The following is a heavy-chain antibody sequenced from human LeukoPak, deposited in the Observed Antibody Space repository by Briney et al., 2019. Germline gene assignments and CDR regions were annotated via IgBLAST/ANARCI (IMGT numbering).Heavy chain of an antibody. CDR1: GGSISSYY. Sequence: SETLSFTCTGSGGSISSYYWGWIRQPPGKGLEWIGYIYYSGSTNYNPSLKSRVTISVDTSKNQFSLKLSSVTAADTAVYYCARHGGDYGILTGHTSAVFAFWGQGALVTVSS. CDR2: IYYSGST. D-gene: IGHD3-9*01. V-gene: IGHV4-59*01. CDR3: ARHGGDYGILTGHTSAVFAF. J-gene: IGHJ4*02.